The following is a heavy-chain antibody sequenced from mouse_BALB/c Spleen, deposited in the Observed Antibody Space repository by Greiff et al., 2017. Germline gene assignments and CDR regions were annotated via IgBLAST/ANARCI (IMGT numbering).Heavy chain of an antibody. D-gene: IGHD1-1*02. CDR2: ISSGGSYT. J-gene: IGHJ2*01. Sequence: EVMLVESGGDLVKPGGSLKLSCAASGFTFSSYGMSWVRQTPDKRLEWVATISSGGSYTYYPDSVKGRFTISRDNAKNTLYLQMSSLKSEDTAMYYCARQELFPPFDYWGQGTTLTVSS. CDR3: ARQELFPPFDY. V-gene: IGHV5-6*01. CDR1: GFTFSSYG.